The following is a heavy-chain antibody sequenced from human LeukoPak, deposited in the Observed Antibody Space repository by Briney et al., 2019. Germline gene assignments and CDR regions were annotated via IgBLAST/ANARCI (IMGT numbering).Heavy chain of an antibody. CDR2: IYYSGST. CDR1: GGSISSSSYY. J-gene: IGHJ4*02. Sequence: SETPSLTCTVSGGSISSSSYYWGWIRQPPGKGLEWIGSIYYSGSTYYNPSLKSRVTISVDTSKNQFSLKLSSVTAADTAVYYCARDVTQLLWFGERRGDYFDYWGQGTLVTVSS. D-gene: IGHD3-10*01. V-gene: IGHV4-39*07. CDR3: ARDVTQLLWFGERRGDYFDY.